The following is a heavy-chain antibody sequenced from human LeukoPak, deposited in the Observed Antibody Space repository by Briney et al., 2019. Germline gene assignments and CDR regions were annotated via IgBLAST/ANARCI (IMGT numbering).Heavy chain of an antibody. CDR1: GFTFSSYA. V-gene: IGHV3-64*01. Sequence: PGRSLRLSCAASGFTFSSYAMHWVRQAPGKGLEYVSAISSNGGSTYYANSVKGRFTISRDNSKNTLYLQMGSLRAEDMAVYYCARGSRIAAAGTGFDYWGQGTLVTVSS. J-gene: IGHJ4*02. CDR3: ARGSRIAAAGTGFDY. CDR2: ISSNGGST. D-gene: IGHD6-13*01.